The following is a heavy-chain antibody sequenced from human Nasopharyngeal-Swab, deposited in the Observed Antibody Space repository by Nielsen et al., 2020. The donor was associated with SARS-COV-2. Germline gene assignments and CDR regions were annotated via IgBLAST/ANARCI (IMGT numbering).Heavy chain of an antibody. CDR2: IIPIFGTA. CDR3: AREDLGYSYGA. Sequence: VRQMPGKGLEWMGGIIPIFGTANYAQKFQGRVTITADKSTSTAYMELGSLRSEDTAVYYCAREDLGYSYGAWGQGTLVTVSS. D-gene: IGHD5-18*01. J-gene: IGHJ5*02. V-gene: IGHV1-69*06.